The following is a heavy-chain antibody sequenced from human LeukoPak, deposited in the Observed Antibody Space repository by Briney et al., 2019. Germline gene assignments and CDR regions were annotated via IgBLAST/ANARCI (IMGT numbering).Heavy chain of an antibody. CDR1: GGSFSGYY. Sequence: SETLSLTCAVYGGSFSGYYWSWIRQPPGKGLKWIGEINHSGSTNYNPSLKSRVTISVDTSKNQFSLKLSSVTAADTAVYYCASFLVKQWLLPFDYWGQGTLVTVSS. V-gene: IGHV4-34*01. CDR2: INHSGST. CDR3: ASFLVKQWLLPFDY. D-gene: IGHD6-19*01. J-gene: IGHJ4*02.